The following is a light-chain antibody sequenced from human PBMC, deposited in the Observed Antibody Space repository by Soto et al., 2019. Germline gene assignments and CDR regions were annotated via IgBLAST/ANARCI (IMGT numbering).Light chain of an antibody. CDR2: EVS. CDR1: SSDVGGYNY. Sequence: SALTQPASVSGSPGQSITISCTGTSSDVGGYNYVSWYQQHPGKAPKLMIYEVSNRPSGVSNRFSGSKSGNTASLTISGLQAEDEADYYCSSYTSSGTPYVFGTGTKVTVL. J-gene: IGLJ1*01. V-gene: IGLV2-14*01. CDR3: SSYTSSGTPYV.